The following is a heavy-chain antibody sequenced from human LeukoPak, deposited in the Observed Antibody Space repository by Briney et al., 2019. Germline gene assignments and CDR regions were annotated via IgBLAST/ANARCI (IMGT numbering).Heavy chain of an antibody. J-gene: IGHJ4*02. CDR1: GFTFSNYG. V-gene: IGHV3-30*02. CDR2: IRYDGTEK. D-gene: IGHD5-12*01. Sequence: PGGSLRLSCAASGFTFSNYGVHWVRQAPGKGLEWVAFIRYDGTEKYYAVSVKGRFTISRDKSKNTLYLQMNSLRGEDTAVYYCAKDSTLGGYDTYIDYWGQGTLVTVSS. CDR3: AKDSTLGGYDTYIDY.